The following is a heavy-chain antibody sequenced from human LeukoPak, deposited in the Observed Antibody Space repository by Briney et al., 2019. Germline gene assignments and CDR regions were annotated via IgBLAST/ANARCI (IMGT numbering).Heavy chain of an antibody. CDR3: ARDKVKGYSYGYYYMDV. D-gene: IGHD5-18*01. Sequence: PSETLSLTCTVSGVSISSGSYYWSWIRQPAGKGLEWIGRIYTSGSTNYNPSLRSRVTISVDTTKNQFSLKLSSVTAADTAVYYCARDKVKGYSYGYYYMDVWGKGTTVTISS. J-gene: IGHJ6*03. CDR1: GVSISSGSYY. CDR2: IYTSGST. V-gene: IGHV4-61*02.